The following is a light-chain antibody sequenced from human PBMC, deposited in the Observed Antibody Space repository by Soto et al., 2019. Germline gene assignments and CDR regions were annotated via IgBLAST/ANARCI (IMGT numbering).Light chain of an antibody. CDR1: SSNIGTNF. Sequence: QPVLTQPPSVSAAPGQQVTISCSGSSSNIGTNFVSWYQQIPGSAPKLLFYDNNKRPSGIPDRFSASKSGTSATLGITGLQTGDEAYYYCATWDHSLSAGIFGGGTQLTVL. CDR3: ATWDHSLSAGI. CDR2: DNN. V-gene: IGLV1-51*01. J-gene: IGLJ7*01.